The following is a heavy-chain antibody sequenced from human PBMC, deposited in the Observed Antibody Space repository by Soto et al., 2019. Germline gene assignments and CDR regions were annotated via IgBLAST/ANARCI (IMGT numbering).Heavy chain of an antibody. Sequence: GGSLRLSCAASGFTFSNYAMSWVRQAPGKGLEWVSAISGSGGSTYYADSLMGRLTISRDNSKNTLYLQMNSLRAEDTAVYYCAKPNLYCSSTSCYDYWGQGTLVTAPQ. CDR3: AKPNLYCSSTSCYDY. D-gene: IGHD2-2*01. J-gene: IGHJ4*02. CDR1: GFTFSNYA. CDR2: ISGSGGST. V-gene: IGHV3-23*01.